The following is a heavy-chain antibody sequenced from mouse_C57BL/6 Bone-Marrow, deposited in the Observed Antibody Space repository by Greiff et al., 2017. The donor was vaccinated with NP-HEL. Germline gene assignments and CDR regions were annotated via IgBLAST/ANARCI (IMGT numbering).Heavy chain of an antibody. CDR1: GFTFSSYA. CDR3: TREYYGSSYDWYFDV. V-gene: IGHV5-9-1*02. CDR2: ISSGGDYI. J-gene: IGHJ1*03. D-gene: IGHD1-1*01. Sequence: EVKVVESGEGLVKPGGSLKLSCAASGFTFSSYAMSWVRQTPEKRLEWVAYISSGGDYIYYADTVKGRFTISRDNARNTLYLQMSSLKSEDTAMYYCTREYYGSSYDWYFDVWGTGTTVTVSS.